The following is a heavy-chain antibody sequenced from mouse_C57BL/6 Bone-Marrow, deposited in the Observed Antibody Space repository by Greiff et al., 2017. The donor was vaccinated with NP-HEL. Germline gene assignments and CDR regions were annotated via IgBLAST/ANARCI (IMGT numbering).Heavy chain of an antibody. Sequence: VQLQQSGPGLAKPSESLSITCSVSGYSITSDYLNWIRKFPGNKLEYMGYIRYSGSTYYNPSLTSRMSITRDTYKNKSYLQLNSVTTEDTATYYCARSVYYYGRSYGFDDWGQGTTLTVSS. CDR2: IRYSGST. D-gene: IGHD1-1*01. CDR3: ARSVYYYGRSYGFDD. CDR1: GYSITSDY. J-gene: IGHJ2*01. V-gene: IGHV3-8*01.